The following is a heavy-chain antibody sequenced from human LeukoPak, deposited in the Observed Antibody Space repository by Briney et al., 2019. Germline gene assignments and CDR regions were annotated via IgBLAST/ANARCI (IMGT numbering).Heavy chain of an antibody. CDR1: GFTFDDYA. V-gene: IGHV3-9*01. D-gene: IGHD6-19*01. CDR3: AKDIRVGSGWSNFDY. J-gene: IGHJ4*02. Sequence: GRSLRLSCAASGFTFDDYAMHWVRQAPGKGQEWVSGISWNSGSIGYADSVKGRFTISRDNAKNSLYLQMNSLRAEDTALYYCAKDIRVGSGWSNFDYWGQGTLVTVSS. CDR2: ISWNSGSI.